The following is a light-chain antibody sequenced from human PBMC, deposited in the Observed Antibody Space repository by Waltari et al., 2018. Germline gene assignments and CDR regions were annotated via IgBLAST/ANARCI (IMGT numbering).Light chain of an antibody. CDR3: ASYTSGNTLYV. CDR2: KVS. CDR1: SSDVGHYNF. Sequence: QSALTQPASVSGSPGQSIPIPCTGTSSDVGHYNFVSWYQHYPGKAPKVVIYKVSDRPSGVSSRFSGSKSGNTASLTIAGLQPEDKADYFCASYTSGNTLYVFGTGTKVTVL. J-gene: IGLJ1*01. V-gene: IGLV2-14*01.